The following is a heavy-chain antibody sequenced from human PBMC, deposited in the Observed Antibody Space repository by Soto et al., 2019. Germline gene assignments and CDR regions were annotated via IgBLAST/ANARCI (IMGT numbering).Heavy chain of an antibody. CDR3: AKEGREY. V-gene: IGHV3-23*01. Sequence: EVQLLEAGGGLVQPGGSLRLSCAASGFTFRNLAMSWVRQAPGKGLEWVSAVTGSGGTTFYADSVEGRFTISRDNSKNTLYLQMNSLRAEDTAVYYCAKEGREYWGQGTLFTVSS. CDR2: VTGSGGTT. CDR1: GFTFRNLA. J-gene: IGHJ4*02.